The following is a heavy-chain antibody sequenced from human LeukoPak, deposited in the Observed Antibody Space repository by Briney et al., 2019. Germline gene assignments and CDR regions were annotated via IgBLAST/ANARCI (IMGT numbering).Heavy chain of an antibody. Sequence: ASVKVSCKASGYTFTGYYMHWVRQAPGQGLEWMGWINPNSGGTNYAQKFQGWVTMTRDTSISTAYMELSRLRSDDTAVYYCARRRPITIFGVVGFDYWSQGTLVTVSS. CDR2: INPNSGGT. J-gene: IGHJ4*02. V-gene: IGHV1-2*04. D-gene: IGHD3-3*01. CDR1: GYTFTGYY. CDR3: ARRRPITIFGVVGFDY.